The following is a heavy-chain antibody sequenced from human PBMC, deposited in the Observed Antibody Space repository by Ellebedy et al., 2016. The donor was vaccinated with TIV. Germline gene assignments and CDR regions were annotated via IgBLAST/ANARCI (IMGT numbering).Heavy chain of an antibody. CDR1: GFTFSDYW. Sequence: GESLKISXEASGFTFSDYWMNWVRQAPGKGLQWVAILKPDGTAKYYVDSVKGRFTISRDNAKSSLYLQMKNLRAEDTAVYYCARDAGFLDCSSGTCHVYFNGMDVWGQGTTVTVSS. CDR2: LKPDGTAK. D-gene: IGHD2-15*01. CDR3: ARDAGFLDCSSGTCHVYFNGMDV. V-gene: IGHV3-7*01. J-gene: IGHJ6*02.